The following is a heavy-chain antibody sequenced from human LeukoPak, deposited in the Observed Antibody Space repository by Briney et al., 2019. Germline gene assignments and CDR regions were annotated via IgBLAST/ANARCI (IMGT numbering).Heavy chain of an antibody. Sequence: GRSLTLTRAASGFTFDNTSTHSVRHAPGKGMGWVSGIIWNSCSMGYADSLKRRFTISRDHSKNTLYLQMNSLRPEDTAVYYCARGPKLDQGYFYYWGQGTLVTVS. J-gene: IGHJ4*02. V-gene: IGHV3-9*01. CDR1: GFTFDNTS. CDR2: IIWNSCSM. CDR3: ARGPKLDQGYFYY. D-gene: IGHD1-1*01.